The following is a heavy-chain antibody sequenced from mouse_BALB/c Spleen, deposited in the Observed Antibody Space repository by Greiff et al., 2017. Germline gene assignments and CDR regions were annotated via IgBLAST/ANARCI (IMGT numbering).Heavy chain of an antibody. CDR2: ISNGGGST. V-gene: IGHV5-12-2*01. Sequence: EVQRVESGGGLVQPGGSLKLSCAASGFTFSSYTMSWVRQTPEKRLEWVAYISNGGGSTYYPDTVKGRFTISRDNAKNTLYLQMSSLKSEDTAMYYCASHYYGSSYGYFDVWGAGTTVTVSS. CDR3: ASHYYGSSYGYFDV. D-gene: IGHD1-1*01. CDR1: GFTFSSYT. J-gene: IGHJ1*01.